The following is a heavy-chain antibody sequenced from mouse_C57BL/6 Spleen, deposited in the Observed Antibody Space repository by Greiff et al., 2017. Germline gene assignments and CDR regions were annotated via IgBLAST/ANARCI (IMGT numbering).Heavy chain of an antibody. J-gene: IGHJ4*01. CDR3: AHYYYGSDYYAMDY. CDR1: GYTFTSYG. CDR2: IYPRSGNT. V-gene: IGHV1-81*01. Sequence: QVQLQQSGAELARPGASVKLSCKASGYTFTSYGISWVKQRTGQGLEWIGEIYPRSGNTYYNEKFKGKATLTADKSSSTAYMELRSLTSEDSAVYFCAHYYYGSDYYAMDYWGQGTSVTVSS. D-gene: IGHD1-1*01.